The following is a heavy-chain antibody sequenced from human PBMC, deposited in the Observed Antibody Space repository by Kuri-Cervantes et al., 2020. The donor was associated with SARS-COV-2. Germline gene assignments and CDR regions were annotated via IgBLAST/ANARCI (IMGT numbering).Heavy chain of an antibody. V-gene: IGHV3-21*01. CDR3: ANYAILAGATRNAFDT. Sequence: GGSLRLSCAASGFTFSSYSMNWVRQAPGKGLEWVSSISSSSSYIYYADSVKGRFTISRDNAKNSLYLKMNSLRAEDTAVYYCANYAILAGATRNAFDTWGQGTMVTVSS. J-gene: IGHJ3*02. CDR2: ISSSSSYI. D-gene: IGHD1-26*01. CDR1: GFTFSSYS.